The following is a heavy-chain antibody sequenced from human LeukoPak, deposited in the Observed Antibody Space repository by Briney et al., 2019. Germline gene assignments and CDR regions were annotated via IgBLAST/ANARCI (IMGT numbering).Heavy chain of an antibody. CDR1: EFTFSSYG. CDR2: IRYDGSNK. D-gene: IGHD2-21*01. V-gene: IGHV3-30*02. CDR3: AKDRGLFGLSWTFDY. Sequence: GGSLRLSCAASEFTFSSYGMHWVRQAPGKGLEWVAFIRYDGSNKYYADSVKGRFTISRDNSKNTLYLQMNSLRAEDTAVYYCAKDRGLFGLSWTFDYWGQGTLVTVSS. J-gene: IGHJ4*02.